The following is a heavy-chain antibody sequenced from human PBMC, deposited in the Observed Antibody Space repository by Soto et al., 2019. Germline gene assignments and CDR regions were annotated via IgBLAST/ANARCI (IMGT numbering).Heavy chain of an antibody. V-gene: IGHV3-73*01. CDR3: TRLISAAQDY. Sequence: EVLLVESGGGLVQPGGSLKLSCAASGFVFKDSSIHWVRQASGTGLEWVGRIRDRAYNYATAYAASVEGRFTISRDDSDNTAYLHMSSLKTEDTAIYYCTRLISAAQDYWGQGTLVTVSS. D-gene: IGHD3-10*01. J-gene: IGHJ4*02. CDR1: GFVFKDSS. CDR2: IRDRAYNYAT.